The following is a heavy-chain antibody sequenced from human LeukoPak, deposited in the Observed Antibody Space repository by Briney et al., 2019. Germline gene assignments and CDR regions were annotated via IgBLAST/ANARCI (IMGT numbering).Heavy chain of an antibody. Sequence: GGSLRLSCAASGFIFRNYWMSWVRQAPGKGLEWVANIKEDGREKYYVESVKGRFTISRDNAKNSLYLQMSSLRAEDTAVYHCARGVIIRGRLDPWGQGTLVTVSS. D-gene: IGHD3-16*02. CDR1: GFIFRNYW. CDR2: IKEDGREK. V-gene: IGHV3-7*01. J-gene: IGHJ5*02. CDR3: ARGVIIRGRLDP.